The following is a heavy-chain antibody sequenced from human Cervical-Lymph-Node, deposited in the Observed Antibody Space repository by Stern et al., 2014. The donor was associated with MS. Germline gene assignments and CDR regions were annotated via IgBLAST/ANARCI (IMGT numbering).Heavy chain of an antibody. CDR1: GGSISSYY. Sequence: VQLVESGPGLVKPSETLSLTCTVSGGSISSYYWSWIRQPPGKGLEWIGYIYYSGSTNYNPSLKSRVTISVDTSKNQFSLKLSSVTAADTAVYYCANYDILTGSDYWGQGTLVTVSS. CDR2: IYYSGST. J-gene: IGHJ4*02. D-gene: IGHD3-9*01. CDR3: ANYDILTGSDY. V-gene: IGHV4-59*01.